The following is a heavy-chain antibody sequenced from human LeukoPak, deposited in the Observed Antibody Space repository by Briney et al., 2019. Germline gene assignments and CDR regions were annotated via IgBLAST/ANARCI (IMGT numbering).Heavy chain of an antibody. CDR2: IYYSGST. Sequence: PSETLSLTCTVSGGSISSSSYYWGWIRQPPGKGLEWIGSIYYSGSTYYNPSLKSRVTISVDTSKNQFSLKLSSVAAADTAVYYCARQLGYCSSTSCYADTVDYWGQGTLVTVSS. CDR1: GGSISSSSYY. J-gene: IGHJ4*02. D-gene: IGHD2-2*01. CDR3: ARQLGYCSSTSCYADTVDY. V-gene: IGHV4-39*01.